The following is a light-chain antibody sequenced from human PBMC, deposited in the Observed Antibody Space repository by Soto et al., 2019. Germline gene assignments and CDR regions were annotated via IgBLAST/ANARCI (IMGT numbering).Light chain of an antibody. CDR2: TLS. J-gene: IGKJ5*01. Sequence: DLVMTQTPLSLPVPPGEPASIXXRSXQSLLDSADGNTYLDWYVQKPGQSPXLLIYTLSSRASGVPDRFSGTGSRTDFTLKISRVEAEDVGVYYCMQRREFPITFGQGTRWRL. CDR3: MQRREFPIT. V-gene: IGKV2-40*01. CDR1: QSLLDSADGNTY.